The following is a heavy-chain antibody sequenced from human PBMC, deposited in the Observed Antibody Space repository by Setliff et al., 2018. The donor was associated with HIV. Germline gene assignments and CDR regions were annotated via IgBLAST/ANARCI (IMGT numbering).Heavy chain of an antibody. J-gene: IGHJ1*01. CDR2: IYYSGLT. CDR3: ASTYYYDSLHFYH. Sequence: SETLSLTCTVSGDSINSHYWTWIRQPPGKGLEWIGYIYYSGLTNYNPSLKSRVTMSVGTSKNQFSLKLSSVTAADTAVYYCASTYYYDSLHFYHWGQGTLVTVSS. V-gene: IGHV4-59*11. CDR1: GDSINSHY. D-gene: IGHD3-22*01.